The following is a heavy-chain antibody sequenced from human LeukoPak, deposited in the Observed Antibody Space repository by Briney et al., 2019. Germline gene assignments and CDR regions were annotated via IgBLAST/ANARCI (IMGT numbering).Heavy chain of an antibody. D-gene: IGHD7-27*01. Sequence: PGGSLRLSCAASGFTFSIYAMHWVRQAPGKGLEWVVVIWYDGSNQHYADSVKGRFTISRDNSKNTLYLQMNSLRAEDTAVYYCARENWDSLDYWGQGTLVTVSS. J-gene: IGHJ4*02. CDR3: ARENWDSLDY. CDR1: GFTFSIYA. CDR2: IWYDGSNQ. V-gene: IGHV3-33*08.